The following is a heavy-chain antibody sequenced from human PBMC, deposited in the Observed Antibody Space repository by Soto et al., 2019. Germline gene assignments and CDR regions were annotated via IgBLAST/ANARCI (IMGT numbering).Heavy chain of an antibody. CDR3: ARSLSEFVQLWNRFPIYYFDL. CDR2: IKQDGSEQ. Sequence: DVQLVESGGGLVQPGGSLRLSCAASGFPFSGYWMTWVRQAPGKGLEWVANIKQDGSEQFYVDSVKGRFTISRDNAKNSVDLKMNSLRAENTAIYYWARSLSEFVQLWNRFPIYYFDLWGQGTLVTVSS. CDR1: GFPFSGYW. V-gene: IGHV3-7*03. D-gene: IGHD3-16*01. J-gene: IGHJ4*02.